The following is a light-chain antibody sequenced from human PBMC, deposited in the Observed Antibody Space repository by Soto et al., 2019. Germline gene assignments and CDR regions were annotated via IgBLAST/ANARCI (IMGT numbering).Light chain of an antibody. V-gene: IGKV3-11*01. CDR2: YAP. CDR3: QHRSICPCT. CDR1: QSVSSY. Sequence: IVWTQSLAALTVSTKKRSTRSGRASQSVSSYLAWYQQKPGQAPRLLIYYAPDGATSSPASVGGSVLLTHSTHIISRLEPEHFAAYCCQHRSICPCTFGQGTKVDI. J-gene: IGKJ1*01.